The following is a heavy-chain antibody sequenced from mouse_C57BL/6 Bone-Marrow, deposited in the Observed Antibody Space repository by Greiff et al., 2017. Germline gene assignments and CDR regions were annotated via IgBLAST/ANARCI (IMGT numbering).Heavy chain of an antibody. D-gene: IGHD2-4*01. CDR2: IAPSDSYT. Sequence: VQLQQPGAELVRPGTSVKLSCKASGYTFTSYWMHWVKQRPGQGLEWIGVIAPSDSYTNYNQKFKGKATLTVDTSSSTAYMQLSSLTSEDSAVYYCARRRLRRGDYFDYWGQGTTLTVSS. J-gene: IGHJ2*01. CDR3: ARRRLRRGDYFDY. V-gene: IGHV1-59*01. CDR1: GYTFTSYW.